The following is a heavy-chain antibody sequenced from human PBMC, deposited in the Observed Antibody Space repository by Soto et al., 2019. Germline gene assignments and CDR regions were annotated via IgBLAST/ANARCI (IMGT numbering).Heavy chain of an antibody. Sequence: QLQLQESGPGLLKHSETMSLTCTVSGGSISSSSYAWGWIRQPPGKGLERLGSIYYSGSTYYNPYLKIGFTIYVDTYKNQFSLKLSSVTAADTAVYYGARPQPTNGGDYWGQVTLVAVSS. CDR2: IYYSGST. V-gene: IGHV4-39*01. J-gene: IGHJ4*02. CDR3: ARPQPTNGGDY. CDR1: GGSISSSSYA. D-gene: IGHD4-17*01.